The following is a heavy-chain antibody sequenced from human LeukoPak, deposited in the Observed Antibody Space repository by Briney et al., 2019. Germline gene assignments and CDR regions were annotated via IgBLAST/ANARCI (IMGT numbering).Heavy chain of an antibody. CDR3: ARGYDPAAFDI. CDR2: IIPILGIA. D-gene: IGHD3-3*01. CDR1: GGTFSSYA. Sequence: SVKVSCKASGGTFSSYAISWVRQAPGRGLEWMGRIIPILGIANYAQKFQGRVTITADKSTSTAYKELSSLRSEDTAVYYCARGYDPAAFDIWGQGTMVTVSS. J-gene: IGHJ3*02. V-gene: IGHV1-69*04.